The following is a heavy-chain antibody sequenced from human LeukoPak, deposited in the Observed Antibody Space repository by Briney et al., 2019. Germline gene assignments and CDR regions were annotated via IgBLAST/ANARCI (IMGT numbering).Heavy chain of an antibody. CDR2: ISYTGST. Sequence: SETLSLTCTVSGGSVSSGSYYWSWIRQPPGKGLEWIGYISYTGSTNYNPSLMSRVIISLDTSKNQFSLKLSSVTAADTAVYYCARDGGQQWLGYYYGMDVWGQGTTVTVSS. D-gene: IGHD6-19*01. J-gene: IGHJ6*02. CDR1: GGSVSSGSYY. V-gene: IGHV4-61*01. CDR3: ARDGGQQWLGYYYGMDV.